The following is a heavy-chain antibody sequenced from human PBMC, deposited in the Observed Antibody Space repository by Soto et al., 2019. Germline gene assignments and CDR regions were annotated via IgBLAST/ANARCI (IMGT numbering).Heavy chain of an antibody. V-gene: IGHV1-18*01. CDR2: ISPYTGNT. J-gene: IGHJ6*02. CDR3: VMVDNYVTPTPQDV. Sequence: QVQLVQSGDEVKKPGASVKVSCKASGYIFVNYGIAWVRQATGQGLEWMGWISPYTGNTHSAAQVQGRLTMTTDTSTSTADMDVGSLTSADTAVYYCVMVDNYVTPTPQDVWGQGTTVTVSS. D-gene: IGHD3-16*01. CDR1: GYIFVNYG.